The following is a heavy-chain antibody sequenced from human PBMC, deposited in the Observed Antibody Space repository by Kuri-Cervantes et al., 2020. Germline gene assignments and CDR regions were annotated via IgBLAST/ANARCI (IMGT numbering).Heavy chain of an antibody. CDR1: VCTFSCYA. D-gene: IGHD1-20*01. Sequence: ASVKVSCKASVCTFSCYAISWVRQAPGKGLEWMGGFDPEDGDTIYAQKFQGRVTITEDTSADTGYMELSSLRSEDTALYYCAKDPRHSWRGGDWYFDLWGRGTLVTVSS. V-gene: IGHV1-24*01. CDR2: FDPEDGDT. J-gene: IGHJ2*01. CDR3: AKDPRHSWRGGDWYFDL.